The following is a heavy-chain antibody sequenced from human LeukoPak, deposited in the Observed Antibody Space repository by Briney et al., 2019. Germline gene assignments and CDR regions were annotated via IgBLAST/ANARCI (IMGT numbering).Heavy chain of an antibody. D-gene: IGHD2-2*02. CDR1: GGSFSGYY. J-gene: IGHJ4*02. Sequence: SETLSLTCAVYGGSFSGYYWSWIRQPPGKGLEWIGVINHSGSTNYNPSLKSRVTISVDTSKNQFSLKLSSVTAADTAVYYCARGVKIVVVPAAIPFDYWGQGTLVTVSS. V-gene: IGHV4-34*01. CDR2: INHSGST. CDR3: ARGVKIVVVPAAIPFDY.